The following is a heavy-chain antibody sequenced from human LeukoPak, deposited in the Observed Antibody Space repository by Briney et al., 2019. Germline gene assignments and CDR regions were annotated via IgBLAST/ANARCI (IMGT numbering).Heavy chain of an antibody. D-gene: IGHD5-18*01. J-gene: IGHJ4*02. CDR3: AKSLGYSYGHPFDY. V-gene: IGHV3-23*01. CDR1: GFTYSSYA. CDR2: ISGSGGST. Sequence: GGSLRLSCAASGFTYSSYAMSWVRQAPGKGLEWVSAISGSGGSTYYADSVKGRFTISRDNSKNTLYLQMNSLRAEDTAVYYCAKSLGYSYGHPFDYWGQGTLVTVSS.